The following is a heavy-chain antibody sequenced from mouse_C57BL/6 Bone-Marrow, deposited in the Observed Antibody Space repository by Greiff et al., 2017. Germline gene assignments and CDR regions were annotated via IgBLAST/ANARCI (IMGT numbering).Heavy chain of an antibody. V-gene: IGHV5-4*01. CDR2: ISDGGSYT. CDR1: GFTFSSYA. D-gene: IGHD3-2*02. Sequence: VHLVESGGGLVKPGGSLKLSCAASGFTFSSYAMSWVRQTPEKRLEWVATISDGGSYTYYPDNVKGRFTISRDNAKNNLYLQMSHLKSEDTAMYYCARDRGQLRLNYFDYWGQGTTLTVSS. J-gene: IGHJ2*01. CDR3: ARDRGQLRLNYFDY.